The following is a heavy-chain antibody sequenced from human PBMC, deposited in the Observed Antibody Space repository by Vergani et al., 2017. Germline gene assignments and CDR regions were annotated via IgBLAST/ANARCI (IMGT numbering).Heavy chain of an antibody. Sequence: QVQLPESGPGLVKPSETLSLTCTVSGGSISSYYWSWIRQPPGKGLEWIGYIYTSGSTNYNPSLKSRVTISVDTSKNQLSRRRSSVTAADTAVYYCARLIAVAGGYYFDYWGQGTLVTVSS. D-gene: IGHD6-19*01. J-gene: IGHJ4*02. CDR2: IYTSGST. CDR1: GGSISSYY. V-gene: IGHV4-4*09. CDR3: ARLIAVAGGYYFDY.